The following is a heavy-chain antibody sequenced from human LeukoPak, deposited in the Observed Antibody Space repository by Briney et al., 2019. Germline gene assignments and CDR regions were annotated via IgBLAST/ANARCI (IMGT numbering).Heavy chain of an antibody. J-gene: IGHJ5*02. V-gene: IGHV3-48*01. CDR1: GLTFSTYS. Sequence: GGSLRLSCGASGLTFSTYSMNWVRQAPGKGLEWVSYISSDSGTRYYADSVKGRFTISRDNAKNSLYLQMNSLRAEDTAMYYCARAAQPGFDPWGQGTLVAVSS. D-gene: IGHD1-14*01. CDR3: ARAAQPGFDP. CDR2: ISSDSGTR.